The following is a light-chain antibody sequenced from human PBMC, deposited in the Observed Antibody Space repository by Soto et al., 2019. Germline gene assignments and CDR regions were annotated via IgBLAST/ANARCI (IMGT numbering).Light chain of an antibody. J-gene: IGKJ2*01. Sequence: DIVMTQSPFSLPVTPGEPASISCRSSQSLLHSNGYNYLDWYLQKPGQSPHLLIYLGSNRASGVPDRFSGCGSGTDFTLKISRVEAEAVGVYYCMQALQTPLFTFGQGTKLGIK. CDR2: LGS. V-gene: IGKV2-28*01. CDR3: MQALQTPLFT. CDR1: QSLLHSNGYNY.